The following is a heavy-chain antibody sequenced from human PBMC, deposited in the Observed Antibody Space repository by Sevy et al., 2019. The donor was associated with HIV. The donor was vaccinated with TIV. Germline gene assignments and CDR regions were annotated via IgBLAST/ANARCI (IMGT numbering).Heavy chain of an antibody. D-gene: IGHD3-22*01. CDR1: EYSLTELS. V-gene: IGHV1-24*01. CDR3: ASAREYYEDSSGYLDY. CDR2: FDPEDGET. J-gene: IGHJ4*02. Sequence: ASVKVSCKVSEYSLTELSMHWVRQAPRKGLEWMGRFDPEDGETIFAQKFQGRVTMTEDTSTDTAYMQLSSLRSEDTAVYYCASAREYYEDSSGYLDYWGQGTLVTVSS.